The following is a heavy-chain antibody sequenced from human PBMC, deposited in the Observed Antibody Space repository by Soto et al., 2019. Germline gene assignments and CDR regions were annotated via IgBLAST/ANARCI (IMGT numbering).Heavy chain of an antibody. V-gene: IGHV4-39*01. CDR1: GGSISSSSYY. J-gene: IGHJ6*02. D-gene: IGHD3-22*01. CDR3: ARGGLVVTSALRLAGMDV. Sequence: SETLSLTCTVSGGSISSSSYYWGWIRQPPGKGLEWIGSIYYSGSTYYNPSLKSRVTISVDTSKNQFSLKLSSVTAADTAVYYCARGGLVVTSALRLAGMDVWGQGTTVTVSS. CDR2: IYYSGST.